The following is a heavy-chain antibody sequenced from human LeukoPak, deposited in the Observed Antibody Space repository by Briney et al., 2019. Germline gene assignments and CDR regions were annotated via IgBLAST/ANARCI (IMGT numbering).Heavy chain of an antibody. CDR2: ISYDGSNK. V-gene: IGHV3-30-3*01. Sequence: PGGSLRLSCAASGFTFSSYAMHWVRQAPGKGLEWVAVISYDGSNKYYADSVKGRFTISRDNSKNTLYLQMNSLRAEDTAVYYCAARYSGSYFYDYYYGMDVWGQGTTVTVSS. D-gene: IGHD1-26*01. J-gene: IGHJ6*02. CDR1: GFTFSSYA. CDR3: AARYSGSYFYDYYYGMDV.